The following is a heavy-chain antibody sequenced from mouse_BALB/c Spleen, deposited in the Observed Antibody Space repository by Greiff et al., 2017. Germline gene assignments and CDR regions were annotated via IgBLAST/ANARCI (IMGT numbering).Heavy chain of an antibody. J-gene: IGHJ4*01. CDR1: GYTFTSYN. V-gene: IGHV1-12*01. CDR2: IYPGKGDT. Sequence: QVQLQQPGAELVKPGASVKMSCKASGYTFTSYNMHWVKQTPGQGLEWIGAIYPGKGDTSYNQKFKGKATLTADKSSSTAYMQLSSLTSEDSAVYYCARGMLAMDYWGQGTSVTVSS. CDR3: ARGMLAMDY.